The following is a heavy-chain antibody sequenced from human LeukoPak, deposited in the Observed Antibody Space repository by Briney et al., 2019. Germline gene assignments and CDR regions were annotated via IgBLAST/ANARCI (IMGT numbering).Heavy chain of an antibody. V-gene: IGHV3-23*01. Sequence: PGGSLRLSCAASGFTFNIYDMSWVRQAPGKGLEWVSTISGSGGNTYHADSVKGRFTISRDNSKNTLYLQMNSLRAEDTAVYYCARGLGDDAFDIWGQGAMVTVSS. CDR1: GFTFNIYD. CDR3: ARGLGDDAFDI. CDR2: ISGSGGNT. J-gene: IGHJ3*02.